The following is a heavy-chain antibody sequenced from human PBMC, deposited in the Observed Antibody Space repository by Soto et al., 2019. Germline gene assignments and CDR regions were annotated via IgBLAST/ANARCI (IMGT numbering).Heavy chain of an antibody. CDR3: ARDRLTFHAFDI. Sequence: PGGSLRLSCAASGFTFSSYSMNWGRQAPGKGLEWVSSISSSSSYIYYADSVKGRFTISRDNAKNSLYLQMNSLRAEDTAVYYYARDRLTFHAFDIWGQGTMVTVSS. J-gene: IGHJ3*02. V-gene: IGHV3-21*01. CDR1: GFTFSSYS. D-gene: IGHD5-12*01. CDR2: ISSSSSYI.